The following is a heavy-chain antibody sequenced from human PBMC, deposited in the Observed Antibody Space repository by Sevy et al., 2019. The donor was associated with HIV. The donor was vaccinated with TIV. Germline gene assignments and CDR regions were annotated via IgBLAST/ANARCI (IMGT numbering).Heavy chain of an antibody. V-gene: IGHV3-74*01. Sequence: GGSLRLSCAASGFTFSAYWMHWVRQAPGKGLVWISRINGDGIITSYADSVKGRFIISRDNTRNTLYLQMNSRRAEDTVLYYCVRTVYYEKNDKTTTFYRNFDFWGQGTLVTVSS. CDR3: VRTVYYEKNDKTTTFYRNFDF. J-gene: IGHJ4*02. CDR2: INGDGIIT. CDR1: GFTFSAYW. D-gene: IGHD3-16*01.